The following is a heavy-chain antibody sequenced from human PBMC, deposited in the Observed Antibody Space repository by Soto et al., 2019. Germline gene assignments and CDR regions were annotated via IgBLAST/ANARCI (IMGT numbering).Heavy chain of an antibody. CDR2: INPNSGGT. Sequence: EASVKVSCKASGYTFTGYYMHWVRQAPGQGLEWMGWINPNSGGTNYAQKFQGRVTMTRDTSISTAYMELSRLRSDDTAVYYCAREPTYYDFWSGYFPDYYYGMDVWGQGTTVTVSS. V-gene: IGHV1-2*02. CDR3: AREPTYYDFWSGYFPDYYYGMDV. J-gene: IGHJ6*02. CDR1: GYTFTGYY. D-gene: IGHD3-3*01.